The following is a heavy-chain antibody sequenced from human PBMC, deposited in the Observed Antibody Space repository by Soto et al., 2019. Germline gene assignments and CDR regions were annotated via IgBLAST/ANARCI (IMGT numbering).Heavy chain of an antibody. V-gene: IGHV3-15*01. J-gene: IGHJ4*02. CDR1: GLSFRDAW. CDR3: STDWR. CDR2: IKSESDGGTT. Sequence: GGSLRLSCAASGLSFRDAWMSWVRQAPGKGLEWVGRIKSESDGGTTDYAEPVKGRFSISRDDSENTVYLQMNSLKPEDTAVYYCSTDWRWGQGTLVTVSS.